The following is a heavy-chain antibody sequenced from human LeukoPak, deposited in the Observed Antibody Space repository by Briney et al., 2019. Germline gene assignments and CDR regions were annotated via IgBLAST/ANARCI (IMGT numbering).Heavy chain of an antibody. J-gene: IGHJ4*02. D-gene: IGHD1-20*01. CDR3: ARDTRITGDLDY. CDR1: GGSISSYY. CDR2: IYYSGST. Sequence: SETLSLTCTVSGGSISSYYWSWIRQPPGKGLEWIGYIYYSGSTNYNPSLKSRVTISVDTSKNQFSLKLSSVTAADTAVYYCARDTRITGDLDYWGQGTLVTVSS. V-gene: IGHV4-59*12.